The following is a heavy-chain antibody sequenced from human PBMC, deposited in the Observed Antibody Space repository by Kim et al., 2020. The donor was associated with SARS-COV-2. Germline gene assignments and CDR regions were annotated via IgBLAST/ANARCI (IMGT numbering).Heavy chain of an antibody. CDR1: GGSFSGYY. CDR2: INHSGST. D-gene: IGHD6-13*01. J-gene: IGHJ5*02. Sequence: SETLSLTCAVYGGSFSGYYWSWIRQPPGKGLEWIGEINHSGSTNYNPSLKSRVTISVDTSKNQFSLKLSSVTAADTAVYYCARASPGSSWYRGSVWLGRDWFDPWGQGTLVTVSS. V-gene: IGHV4-34*01. CDR3: ARASPGSSWYRGSVWLGRDWFDP.